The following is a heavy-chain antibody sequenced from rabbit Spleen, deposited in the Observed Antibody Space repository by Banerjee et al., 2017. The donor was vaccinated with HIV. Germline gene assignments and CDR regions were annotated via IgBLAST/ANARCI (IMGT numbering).Heavy chain of an antibody. V-gene: IGHV1S47*01. D-gene: IGHD2-1*01. Sequence: EESGGDLVKPGASLTLTCTVSGFDFSSNAMCWVRQAPGKGLEWIGLTEPIFGTTYYANWVNGRFTISSHNAQNTLYLQVKSLTAADTATYFCARDGDRDQAPDYFNLWGPGTLVTVS. CDR3: ARDGDRDQAPDYFNL. CDR2: TEPIFGTT. CDR1: GFDFSSNA. J-gene: IGHJ4*01.